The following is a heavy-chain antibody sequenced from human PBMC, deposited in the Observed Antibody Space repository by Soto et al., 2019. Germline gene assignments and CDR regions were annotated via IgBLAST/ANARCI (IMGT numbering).Heavy chain of an antibody. Sequence: PVGSLRLSCAASGFTFTNAWINWVRQAPGKGLEWVGRIKSKIDGGTTDFAAPVKGRFAISRDDSRNMVYFQMNSLEIEDTAVYYCTTDSHFTMKLVRFDYWGLGTLVTV. CDR3: TTDSHFTMKLVRFDY. J-gene: IGHJ4*01. CDR1: GFTFTNAW. V-gene: IGHV3-15*07. CDR2: IKSKIDGGTT. D-gene: IGHD3-22*01.